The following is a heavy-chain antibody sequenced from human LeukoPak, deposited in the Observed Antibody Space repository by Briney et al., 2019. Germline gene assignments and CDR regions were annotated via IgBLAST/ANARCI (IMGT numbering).Heavy chain of an antibody. CDR2: ISAYNGNT. J-gene: IGHJ3*02. Sequence: APVRVSCKASGYTFTRYGISGVRQAPGQGLEGMGWISAYNGNTNYAQQHQDIVTMTTDTYKSTAYMELRSLRSDDTAVYYCARVVWGTDRAFDIWGQGTMVAVSS. D-gene: IGHD3-16*01. CDR1: GYTFTRYG. CDR3: ARVVWGTDRAFDI. V-gene: IGHV1-18*01.